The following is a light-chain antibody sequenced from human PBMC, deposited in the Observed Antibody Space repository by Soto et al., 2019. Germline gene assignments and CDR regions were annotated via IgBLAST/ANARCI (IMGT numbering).Light chain of an antibody. V-gene: IGKV1-39*01. CDR3: QQSYSTPQNT. J-gene: IGKJ2*01. CDR2: AAS. CDR1: QSIRYY. Sequence: DIQMTQSPSSLSASVGDRVTITCRASQSIRYYLNWYQQKPGKAPKLLISAASSLQSGVPSRFSGSGSGTDFTLTISSLQPEDFATYYCQQSYSTPQNTFGQGTKLEIK.